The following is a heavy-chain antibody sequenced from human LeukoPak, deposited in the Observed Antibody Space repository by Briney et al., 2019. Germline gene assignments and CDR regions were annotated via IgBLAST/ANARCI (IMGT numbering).Heavy chain of an antibody. CDR3: AREGCGGDCYMHYYGMDV. Sequence: AGGSLRLSCVASGFTFSSYWMHWVRQAPGKGLVWVSRINSDGSSTAYADSVKGRFTVSRDNAKKRLYLQMNSLRAEDTAVYYCAREGCGGDCYMHYYGMDVWGQGTTVTVSS. J-gene: IGHJ6*02. V-gene: IGHV3-74*01. CDR2: INSDGSST. D-gene: IGHD2-21*02. CDR1: GFTFSSYW.